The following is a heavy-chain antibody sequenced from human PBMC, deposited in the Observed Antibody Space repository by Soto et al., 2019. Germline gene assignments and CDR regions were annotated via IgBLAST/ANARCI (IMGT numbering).Heavy chain of an antibody. J-gene: IGHJ6*02. V-gene: IGHV3-23*01. D-gene: IGHD3-3*01. CDR3: AKRPIFGVVTTTIYNGMDV. Sequence: EVQLLESGGGLVQPGGSLRLSCVGSVFTFSSYAMNWVRHAPGKGLEWGSAISTSGGNTYYADSVKGRFTISRDNSKNTLYLQMNSLRAEDTAVYYCAKRPIFGVVTTTIYNGMDVWGQGTTVTVSS. CDR1: VFTFSSYA. CDR2: ISTSGGNT.